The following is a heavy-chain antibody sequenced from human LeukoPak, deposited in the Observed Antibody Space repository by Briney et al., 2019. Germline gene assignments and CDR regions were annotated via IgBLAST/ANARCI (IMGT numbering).Heavy chain of an antibody. CDR2: IIPIFGTA. D-gene: IGHD3-16*02. J-gene: IGHJ4*02. CDR3: ASAYYDYAWGCYRPYYFDY. CDR1: GGTFSSYA. V-gene: IGHV1-69*13. Sequence: SVKVSCKASGGTFSSYAISWVRQAPGQGLEWMGGIIPIFGTANYAQKFQGRVTITADESTSTAYMELSSLRSEDTAVYYCASAYYDYAWGCYRPYYFDYWGQGTLVTVSS.